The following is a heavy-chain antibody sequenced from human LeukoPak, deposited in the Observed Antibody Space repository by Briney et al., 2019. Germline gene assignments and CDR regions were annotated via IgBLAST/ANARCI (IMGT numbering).Heavy chain of an antibody. J-gene: IGHJ4*02. CDR3: ARDLSGGTHDY. CDR1: DYSISSGFY. V-gene: IGHV4-38-2*02. D-gene: IGHD1-26*01. CDR2: ISHSGST. Sequence: SETLSLTCAVSDYSISSGFYWGWIRRPPGKGLEWIGSISHSGSTYYNPSLKSRVTISVDTSNNQFSLNLWSVTAADTAVYYCARDLSGGTHDYWGQGTLVTVSS.